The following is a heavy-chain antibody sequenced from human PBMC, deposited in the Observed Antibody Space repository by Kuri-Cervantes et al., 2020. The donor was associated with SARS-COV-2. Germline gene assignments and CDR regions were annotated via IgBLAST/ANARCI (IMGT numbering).Heavy chain of an antibody. CDR3: ARVVAAAGSQEEYARGHYYYYYGMDV. J-gene: IGHJ6*02. Sequence: GGSLRLSCAASGFTFSGHWIHWVRQAPGKGLVWVSRINPDGSYTNNADSVKGRFTLSRDNAKNMLFLQMNSLKTEDTAVYYCARVVAAAGSQEEYARGHYYYYYGMDVWGQGTTVTVSS. CDR2: INPDGSYT. V-gene: IGHV3-74*01. CDR1: GFTFSGHW. D-gene: IGHD6-13*01.